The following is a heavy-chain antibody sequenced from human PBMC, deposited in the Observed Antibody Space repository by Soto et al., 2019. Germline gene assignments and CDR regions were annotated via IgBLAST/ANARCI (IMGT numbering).Heavy chain of an antibody. CDR1: GGTFSSYA. J-gene: IGHJ6*02. V-gene: IGHV1-69*01. CDR3: ARELWSGYYTYPHGTDV. Sequence: QVQLVQSGAEVKKPGSSVKVSCKASGGTFSSYAISWVRQAPGQGLEWMGGIIPIFGTANYAQKFQGRVTITVDESTSTAYMELSSLRSEDTAVYYCARELWSGYYTYPHGTDVWGQGTTVTVSS. CDR2: IIPIFGTA. D-gene: IGHD3-3*01.